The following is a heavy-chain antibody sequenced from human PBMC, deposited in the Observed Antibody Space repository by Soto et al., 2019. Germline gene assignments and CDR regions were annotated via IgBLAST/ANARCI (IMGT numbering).Heavy chain of an antibody. CDR2: ISGSGGST. V-gene: IGHV3-23*01. CDR1: GFTFSSYA. J-gene: IGHJ4*02. CDR3: AKDKKTLRYFFWLSHFDS. D-gene: IGHD3-9*01. Sequence: EVQLLESGGGLVQPGGSLRLSCAASGFTFSSYAMSWVRQAPGKGLEWVSPISGSGGSTYYADSVKGRFTISRDNSKNTLYPQMNSLRPEDTAVYYCAKDKKTLRYFFWLSHFDSWGQGTLVTVSS.